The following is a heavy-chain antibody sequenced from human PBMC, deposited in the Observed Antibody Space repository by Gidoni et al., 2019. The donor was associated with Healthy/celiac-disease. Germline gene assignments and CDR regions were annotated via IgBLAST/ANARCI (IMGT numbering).Heavy chain of an antibody. CDR1: GYTFTDYY. CDR2: VDPEDGET. Sequence: EVQLVQSGAEVKKPGATVKISCKVSGYTFTDYYMHWVQQAPGKGLEWMGLVDPEDGETIYAEKCQGRVTITADTSTDTAYMELSSLRSEDTAVYYCATETFERITMVRGVITDDYWGQGTLVTVSS. J-gene: IGHJ4*02. V-gene: IGHV1-69-2*01. D-gene: IGHD3-10*01. CDR3: ATETFERITMVRGVITDDY.